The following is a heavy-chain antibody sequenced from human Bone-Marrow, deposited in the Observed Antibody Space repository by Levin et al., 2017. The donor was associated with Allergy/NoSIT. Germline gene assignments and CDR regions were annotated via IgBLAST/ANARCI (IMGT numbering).Heavy chain of an antibody. D-gene: IGHD3-10*01. CDR3: ARIVGFGESFYGMDV. V-gene: IGHV2-70*01. CDR2: IDWDDDK. Sequence: SGPTLVKPTQTLTLTCTFSGFSLSTSGMCVSWIRPPPGKALEWLALIDWDDDKYYSTSLKTRLTISKDTSKNQVVLTMTNMDPVDTATYYCARIVGFGESFYGMDVWGQGTTVTVSS. J-gene: IGHJ6*02. CDR1: GFSLSTSGMC.